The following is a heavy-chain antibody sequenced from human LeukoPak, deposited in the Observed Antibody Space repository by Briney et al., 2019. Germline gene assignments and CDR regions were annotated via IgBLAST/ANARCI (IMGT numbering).Heavy chain of an antibody. V-gene: IGHV4-34*01. CDR1: GGSFSGYY. Sequence: SETLSLTCAVYGGSFSGYYWSWIRQPPGKGLEWIGEINHSGSTNYNPSPKSRVTISVDTSKNQFSLKLSSVTAADTAVYYCARESNTYYYGSGSYYDYWGQGTLVTVSS. D-gene: IGHD3-10*01. J-gene: IGHJ4*02. CDR2: INHSGST. CDR3: ARESNTYYYGSGSYYDY.